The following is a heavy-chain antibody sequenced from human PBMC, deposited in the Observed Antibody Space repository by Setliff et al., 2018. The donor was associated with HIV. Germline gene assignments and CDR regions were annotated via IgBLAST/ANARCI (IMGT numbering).Heavy chain of an antibody. CDR1: GFTFNSYG. CDR3: ATAYGDFVWGY. CDR2: MWYDGSNK. J-gene: IGHJ4*02. D-gene: IGHD4-17*01. Sequence: GGSLRLSCTASGFTFNSYGMHWVRQAPGKGLEWVALMWYDGSNKYYADSVKGRFTISRDNSKNTLYLQMNSLRAEDTAVYYCATAYGDFVWGYWGQGTLVTVSS. V-gene: IGHV3-30*02.